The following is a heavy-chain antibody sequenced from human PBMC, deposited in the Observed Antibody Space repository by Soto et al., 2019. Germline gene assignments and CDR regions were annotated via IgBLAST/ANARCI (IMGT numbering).Heavy chain of an antibody. D-gene: IGHD3-22*01. CDR2: ISYDGSNK. CDR3: ARDSGLSDSKDSSGYNGHY. V-gene: IGHV3-30-3*01. J-gene: IGHJ4*02. CDR1: GFTFSSYA. Sequence: GGSLRLSCSASGFTFSSYAMHWVRQAPGKGLEWVAVISYDGSNKYYADSVKGRFTISRDNAKNSLYLQMNSLRDEDTAVYYCARDSGLSDSKDSSGYNGHYWGQGILVTVSS.